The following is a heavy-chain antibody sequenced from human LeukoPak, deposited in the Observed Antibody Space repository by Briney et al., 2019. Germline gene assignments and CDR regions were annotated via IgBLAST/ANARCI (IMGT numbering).Heavy chain of an antibody. V-gene: IGHV3-21*01. CDR3: ARDLPGIAAAGPFDY. J-gene: IGHJ4*02. CDR2: IRSSSSYI. D-gene: IGHD6-13*01. Sequence: GGSLRLSCAASGFTFSSYSMNWVRQAPGKGLELVSSIRSSSSYIYYADSVKGRFTISRDNAKSSLYLQMNSLRAEDTAVYYCARDLPGIAAAGPFDYWGQGTLVTVSS. CDR1: GFTFSSYS.